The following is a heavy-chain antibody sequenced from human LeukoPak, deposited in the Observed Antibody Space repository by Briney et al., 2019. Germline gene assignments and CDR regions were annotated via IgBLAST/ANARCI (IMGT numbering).Heavy chain of an antibody. CDR1: GFTFSDHY. D-gene: IGHD3-22*01. CDR2: TGNKANSYTT. V-gene: IGHV3-72*01. Sequence: GGSLRLSCAASGFTFSDHYMDWVRQAPGKGLEWVGRTGNKANSYTTEYAASVKGRFTISRDDSKNSLYLQMNSLKTEDTAVYYCCAGVYDSSGYYLRDYWGQGTLVTVSS. J-gene: IGHJ4*02. CDR3: CAGVYDSSGYYLRDY.